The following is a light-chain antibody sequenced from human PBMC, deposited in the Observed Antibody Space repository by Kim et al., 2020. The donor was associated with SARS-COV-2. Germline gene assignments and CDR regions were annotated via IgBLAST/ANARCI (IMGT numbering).Light chain of an antibody. Sequence: DIQMTQSPSSLSASVGDRVTITCQASRDITNYLNWYQQKPGKAPKLLIYDASNLETGVPSRFSGSRSGTDFTFTINTLQPEDMATYYCQQFDNLPYTFGQGTKLEI. J-gene: IGKJ2*01. CDR1: RDITNY. V-gene: IGKV1-33*01. CDR3: QQFDNLPYT. CDR2: DAS.